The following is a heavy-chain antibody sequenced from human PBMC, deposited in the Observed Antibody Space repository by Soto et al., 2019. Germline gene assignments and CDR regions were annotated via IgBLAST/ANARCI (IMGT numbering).Heavy chain of an antibody. CDR3: ARGHQLGFWGMDF. CDR1: GRTFSNYA. Sequence: VKVSYKASGRTFSNYAIRWVRQAPGQGLEWMGGIIPIFGTANYAQKFQGRVTITADESTSTAYMELSSLRSEDTAVYYCARGHQLGFWGMDFWGQGTTVTVSS. V-gene: IGHV1-69*13. CDR2: IIPIFGTA. D-gene: IGHD6-13*01. J-gene: IGHJ6*02.